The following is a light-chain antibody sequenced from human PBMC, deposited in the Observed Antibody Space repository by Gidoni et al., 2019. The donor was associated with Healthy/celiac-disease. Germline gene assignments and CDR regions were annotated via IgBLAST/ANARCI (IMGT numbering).Light chain of an antibody. CDR1: PSTSSW. CDR3: QQYNSYSLT. J-gene: IGKJ2*01. V-gene: IGKV1-5*03. CDR2: KAS. Sequence: DIQLTQSPSTLSASGGDRVTITCRASPSTSSWLAWYQQKPGKAPKLLIYKASSLESGVPSRFSGSGSGTEFTLTISSLQPDDFATYYCQQYNSYSLTFGQGTKLEIK.